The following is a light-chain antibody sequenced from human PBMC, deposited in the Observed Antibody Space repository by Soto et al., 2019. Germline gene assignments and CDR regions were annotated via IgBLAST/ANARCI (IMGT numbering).Light chain of an antibody. CDR2: EVH. CDR1: SSDVGAFNR. CDR3: SSYGGRNNLL. V-gene: IGLV2-8*01. Sequence: QSALTQPPSASGSPGQSVTISCTGTSSDVGAFNRVSWYQQHPGRAPKLIISEVHKRASGVPDRFSGSKSGNTASLTVSGLQAGDEADYYCSSYGGRNNLLFGGGTKLTVL. J-gene: IGLJ3*02.